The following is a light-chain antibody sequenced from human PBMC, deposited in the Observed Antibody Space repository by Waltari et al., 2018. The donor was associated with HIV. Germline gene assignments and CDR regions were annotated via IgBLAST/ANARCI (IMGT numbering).Light chain of an antibody. CDR2: RDT. Sequence: SYDLTQPLSVSVARGQTATISCGGDNIGRKVVHWYQQKPGQAPLLVIYRDTHPPSGIPYRFSGSNSGNTATLTISRAQPGDEADFYCQVWDSSTAFFGGGTKLTVL. V-gene: IGLV3-9*01. J-gene: IGLJ2*01. CDR1: NIGRKV. CDR3: QVWDSSTAF.